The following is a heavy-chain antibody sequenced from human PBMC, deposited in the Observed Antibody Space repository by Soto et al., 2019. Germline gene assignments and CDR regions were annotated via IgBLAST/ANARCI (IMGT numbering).Heavy chain of an antibody. CDR1: GFTFSSYA. D-gene: IGHD3-22*01. J-gene: IGHJ6*03. CDR2: ISGSGGST. CDR3: AKYSNSGCYLSYYYDYLDV. Sequence: EVQLLESGGGLVQPGGSLRLSCAASGFTFSSYAMSWVRQAPGKGLEWVSAISGSGGSTYYADSVKGRFTISRDNSKNTLYLQMNCLRAEDTAVYYCAKYSNSGCYLSYYYDYLDVRGKGTTGTVSS. V-gene: IGHV3-23*01.